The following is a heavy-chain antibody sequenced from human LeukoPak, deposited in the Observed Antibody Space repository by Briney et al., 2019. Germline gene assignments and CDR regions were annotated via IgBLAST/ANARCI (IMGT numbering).Heavy chain of an antibody. CDR1: GFTFSSYG. Sequence: GTSLRLSCAASGFTFSSYGMHWVRQAPGKGLEWVAVISYDGSNQYYADSVKGRFSISRDNSKNTLYLQMNSLRAEDTAVYYCAKDWGYFQHWGQGTLVTVSS. V-gene: IGHV3-30*18. CDR3: AKDWGYFQH. J-gene: IGHJ1*01. D-gene: IGHD3-16*01. CDR2: ISYDGSNQ.